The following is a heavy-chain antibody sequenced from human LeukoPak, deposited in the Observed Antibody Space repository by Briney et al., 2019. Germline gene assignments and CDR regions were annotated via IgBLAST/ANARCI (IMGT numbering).Heavy chain of an antibody. J-gene: IGHJ3*02. Sequence: GGSLRLSCEASGFTFSNHWMNWVRQAPGKGLEWVANIKPDGSEKYYVDSVKGRFTISRDNSKNTLYLQMNSLRAEDTAVYYCARGPYGSSGTPDAFDIWGQGTMVTVSS. CDR1: GFTFSNHW. CDR2: IKPDGSEK. D-gene: IGHD3-10*01. CDR3: ARGPYGSSGTPDAFDI. V-gene: IGHV3-7*01.